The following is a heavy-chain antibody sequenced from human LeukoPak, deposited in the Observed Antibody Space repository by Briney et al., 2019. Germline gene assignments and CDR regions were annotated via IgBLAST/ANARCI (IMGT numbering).Heavy chain of an antibody. CDR1: GGSISSSSYY. CDR2: IYNSGST. V-gene: IGHV4-39*01. Sequence: SETLSLTCTVSGGSISSSSYYWGWIRQPPGKGLEWIGSIYNSGSTYYNPSLKSRVTISVDTSKNQFSLKLSSVTAADTAVYYCARRYLLRFLEWLPQGSSGMDVWGQGTTVTVSS. J-gene: IGHJ6*02. D-gene: IGHD3-3*01. CDR3: ARRYLLRFLEWLPQGSSGMDV.